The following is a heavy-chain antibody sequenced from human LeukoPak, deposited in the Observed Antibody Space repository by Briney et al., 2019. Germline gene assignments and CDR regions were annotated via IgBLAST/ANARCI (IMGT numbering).Heavy chain of an antibody. J-gene: IGHJ4*02. V-gene: IGHV1-2*06. CDR3: AARLVGATPFDY. Sequence: HWASVKVSCKASGYTFTGYYIHWVRQAPGQGLEWMGRINPNSGGTNYAQKFQGRVTMTRDTSISTAYMELSRLRSDDTAVYYCAARLVGATPFDYWGQGTLVTVSS. D-gene: IGHD1-26*01. CDR1: GYTFTGYY. CDR2: INPNSGGT.